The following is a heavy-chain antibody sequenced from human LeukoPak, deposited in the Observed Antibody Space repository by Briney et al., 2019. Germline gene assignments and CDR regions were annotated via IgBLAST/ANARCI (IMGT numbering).Heavy chain of an antibody. V-gene: IGHV4-39*07. CDR2: IYYSGST. CDR1: GGSISSSSYY. CDR3: ARGVVVVTATPLDY. D-gene: IGHD2-21*02. Sequence: SETLSLTCTVSGGSISSSSYYWGWIRQPPGKGLEWIGSIYYSGSTYYNPSLKSRVTISVDTSKNQFSLKLSSVTAADTAVYYCARGVVVVTATPLDYWGQGTLVTVSS. J-gene: IGHJ4*02.